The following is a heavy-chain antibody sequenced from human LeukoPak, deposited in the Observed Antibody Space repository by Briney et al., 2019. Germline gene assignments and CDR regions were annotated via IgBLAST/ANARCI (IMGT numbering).Heavy chain of an antibody. D-gene: IGHD3-9*01. CDR2: ISGSGGST. Sequence: PGGSLRLSCAASGFTFSSYAMSWVRQAPGKGLEWVSAISGSGGSTYYADSVKGRFTISRDNAKNSLYLQMNSLRAEDTAVYYCARLYQRYFDWLPPDYWGQGTLVTVSS. CDR3: ARLYQRYFDWLPPDY. CDR1: GFTFSSYA. J-gene: IGHJ4*02. V-gene: IGHV3-23*01.